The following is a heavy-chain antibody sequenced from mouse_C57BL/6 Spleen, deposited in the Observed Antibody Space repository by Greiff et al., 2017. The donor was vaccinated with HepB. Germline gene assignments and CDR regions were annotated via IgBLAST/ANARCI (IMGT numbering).Heavy chain of an antibody. CDR3: ARDREDYGSSYFFAY. D-gene: IGHD1-1*01. CDR1: GYSITSGYY. V-gene: IGHV3-6*01. J-gene: IGHJ3*01. CDR2: ISYDGSN. Sequence: EVQLQESGPGLVKPSQSLSLTCSVTGYSITSGYYWNWIRQFPGNKLEWMGYISYDGSNNYNPSLKNRISITRDTSKNQFFLKLNSVTTEDTATYYCARDREDYGSSYFFAYWGQGTLVTVSA.